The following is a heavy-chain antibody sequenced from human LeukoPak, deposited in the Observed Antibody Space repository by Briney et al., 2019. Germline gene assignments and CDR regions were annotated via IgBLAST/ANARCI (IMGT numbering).Heavy chain of an antibody. CDR3: ARASGSYYPFDY. Sequence: SETLSLTCTVSGGSISSYYWSWIRQPPGKGLEWIGYIYYSGSANYNPSLKSRVTISVDTSKNQFSLKLSSVTAADTAVYYCARASGSYYPFDYWGQGTLVTVSS. CDR2: IYYSGSA. D-gene: IGHD1-26*01. J-gene: IGHJ4*02. CDR1: GGSISSYY. V-gene: IGHV4-59*01.